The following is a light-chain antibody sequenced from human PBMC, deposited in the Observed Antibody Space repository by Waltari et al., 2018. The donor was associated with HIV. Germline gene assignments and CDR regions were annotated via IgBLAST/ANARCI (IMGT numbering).Light chain of an antibody. V-gene: IGLV1-44*01. CDR1: RSNIGSNS. J-gene: IGLJ3*02. CDR3: AAWDDNLKGL. Sequence: QSVLTQPPSASGTPGQRVTISCSGRRSNIGSNSVSWYQQLPGTAPSLLIFKNNQRPSGVPDRFSGSKSGTSASLAISGLQSEDEADYYCAAWDDNLKGLFGGGTKLTVL. CDR2: KNN.